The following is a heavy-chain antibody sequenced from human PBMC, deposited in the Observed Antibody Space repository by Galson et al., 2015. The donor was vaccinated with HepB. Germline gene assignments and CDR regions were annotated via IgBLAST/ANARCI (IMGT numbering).Heavy chain of an antibody. CDR2: IIPIFGTA. CDR1: GGTFSSYA. J-gene: IGHJ4*02. CDR3: AREVSDSSGYLIVYYFDY. V-gene: IGHV1-69*01. D-gene: IGHD3-22*01. Sequence: SCKASGGTFSSYAISWVRQAPGQGLEWMGGIIPIFGTANYAQKFQGRVTITADESTSTAYMELSSLRSEDTAVYYCAREVSDSSGYLIVYYFDYWGQGTLVTVSS.